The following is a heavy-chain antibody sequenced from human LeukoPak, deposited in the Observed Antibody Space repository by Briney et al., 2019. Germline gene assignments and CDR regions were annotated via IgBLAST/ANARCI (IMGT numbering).Heavy chain of an antibody. CDR1: GASINNSY. D-gene: IGHD6-13*01. Sequence: NTSETLSLTCTVSGASINNSYWSWIRQPAGRGLEWIGRIYNSGDTNYNPSLKSRATMSLDNAKNQFSLKMTSVTAADTAVYYCARSRGNSWSWFDSWGQGILVTVSS. CDR2: IYNSGDT. J-gene: IGHJ5*01. V-gene: IGHV4-4*07. CDR3: ARSRGNSWSWFDS.